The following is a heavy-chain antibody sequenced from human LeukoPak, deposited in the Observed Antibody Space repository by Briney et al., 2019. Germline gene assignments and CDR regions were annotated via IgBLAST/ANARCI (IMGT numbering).Heavy chain of an antibody. CDR1: GFTFSNAW. V-gene: IGHV3-15*01. Sequence: GGSLRLSCAASGFTFSNAWMSWVRQAPGKGLEWVGRIKSKTDGGTTDYAAPVKGRFTISRDDSKNTLYLQMNSLKTEDTAVYYCTTETYYYDSSGYQPFDYWGQGTLVTVSS. D-gene: IGHD3-22*01. CDR2: IKSKTDGGTT. J-gene: IGHJ4*02. CDR3: TTETYYYDSSGYQPFDY.